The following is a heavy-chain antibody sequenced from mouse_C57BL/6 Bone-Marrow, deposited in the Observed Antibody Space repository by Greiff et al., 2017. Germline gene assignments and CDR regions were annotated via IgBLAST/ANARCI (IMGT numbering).Heavy chain of an antibody. D-gene: IGHD2-4*01. J-gene: IGHJ4*01. CDR1: GYAFTNYL. V-gene: IGHV1-54*01. CDR2: INPGSGGT. Sequence: VQLQQSGAELVRPGTSVKVSCKASGYAFTNYLIEWVKQRPGQGLEWIGVINPGSGGTNYNEKFKGKATLTADKSSSTAYMQLSSLTSEDSAVYFWARGGDDYDVVYYAMDYWGQGTSVTVSS. CDR3: ARGGDDYDVVYYAMDY.